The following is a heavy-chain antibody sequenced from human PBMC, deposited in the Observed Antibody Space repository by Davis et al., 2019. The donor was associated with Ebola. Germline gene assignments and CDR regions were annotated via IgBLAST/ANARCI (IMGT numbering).Heavy chain of an antibody. J-gene: IGHJ6*02. Sequence: GESLKISCKGSGYNFVNYWIGWVRQTPGTGLEWMGIIYPGDSDTKYSPSFEGHVTISVDKSVGTTYLQWSSLKASDTAMYYCARLSALYYYYGMDVWGQGTTVTVSS. CDR3: ARLSALYYYYGMDV. V-gene: IGHV5-51*01. CDR2: IYPGDSDT. CDR1: GYNFVNYW.